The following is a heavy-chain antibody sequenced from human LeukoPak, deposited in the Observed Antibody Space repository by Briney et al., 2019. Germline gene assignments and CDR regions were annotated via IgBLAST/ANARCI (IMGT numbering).Heavy chain of an antibody. CDR3: ARDLGYCSSISCYTWFDP. CDR1: GGSITRNY. J-gene: IGHJ5*02. V-gene: IGHV4-59*13. Sequence: SETLSLTCTVSGGSITRNYWNWIRQPPGKGLEWIGNIYYSETTNYNPSLKSRVSISVDTSKNQLSLKLSSVTAADTAVYYCARDLGYCSSISCYTWFDPWGQGTLVTVSS. D-gene: IGHD2-2*02. CDR2: IYYSETT.